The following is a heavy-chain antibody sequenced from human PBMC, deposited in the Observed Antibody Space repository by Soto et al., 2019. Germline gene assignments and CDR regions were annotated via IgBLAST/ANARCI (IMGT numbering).Heavy chain of an antibody. CDR1: GDSVSSNSAA. D-gene: IGHD3-10*01. Sequence: PSQTLSLTCAISGDSVSSNSAAWNWIRQSPSRGLEWLGRTYYRSKWYNDYAVSVESRITVNPDPSKNQFSLQLNSVTPEDTAVYYCSRGLNYYGSGSPSSGMDVWGQGTTVTVS. J-gene: IGHJ6*02. CDR2: TYYRSKWYN. CDR3: SRGLNYYGSGSPSSGMDV. V-gene: IGHV6-1*01.